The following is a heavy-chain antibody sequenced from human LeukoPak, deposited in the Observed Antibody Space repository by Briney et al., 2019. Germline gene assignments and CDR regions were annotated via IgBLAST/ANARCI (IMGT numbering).Heavy chain of an antibody. CDR1: GYTFTSYG. CDR3: ARDGRVVVPAAIPGRTRFDP. V-gene: IGHV1-18*01. D-gene: IGHD2-2*02. J-gene: IGHJ5*02. Sequence: ASVKVTCKASGYTFTSYGISWVRQAPGQGLEWMGWISAYNGNTNYAQKLQGRVTMTTDTSTSTAYMELRSLRSDDTAVYYCARDGRVVVPAAIPGRTRFDPWGQGTLVTVSS. CDR2: ISAYNGNT.